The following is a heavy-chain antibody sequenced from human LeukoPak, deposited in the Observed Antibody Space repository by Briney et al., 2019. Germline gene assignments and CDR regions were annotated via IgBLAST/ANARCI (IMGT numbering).Heavy chain of an antibody. CDR3: ARELTGESLDY. V-gene: IGHV3-30-3*01. CDR2: VSSDGTNK. D-gene: IGHD7-27*01. CDR1: GFTFSRHV. J-gene: IGHJ4*02. Sequence: GGSLRLSCAVSGFTFSRHVMHWVRQAPGKGLEWVAVVSSDGTNKYYADSVKGRFTISKDNSKNTLYLQMNSLRTEDTAIYYCARELTGESLDYWGQGTPVTVSS.